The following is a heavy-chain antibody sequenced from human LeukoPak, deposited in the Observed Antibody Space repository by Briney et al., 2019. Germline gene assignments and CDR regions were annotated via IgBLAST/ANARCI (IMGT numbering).Heavy chain of an antibody. D-gene: IGHD6-13*01. V-gene: IGHV3-7*01. CDR2: IKQDGSEK. J-gene: IGHJ5*02. CDR3: AREATYSSSWRKTWFDP. Sequence: PGGSLRLSCAASGFTFSSYWMSWVRQAPGKGLEWVANIKQDGSEKYYVDSVKGRFTISRDNAKNSLYLQMNSLRAEDTAVYYCAREATYSSSWRKTWFDPWGQGTLVTVSS. CDR1: GFTFSSYW.